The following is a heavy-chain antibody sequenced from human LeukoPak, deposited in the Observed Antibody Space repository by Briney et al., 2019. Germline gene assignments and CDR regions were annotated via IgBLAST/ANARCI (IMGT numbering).Heavy chain of an antibody. D-gene: IGHD3-9*01. CDR2: IYYSGST. CDR1: GGSISSGGYY. CDR3: ASTYYDILTGYSPFQH. V-gene: IGHV4-31*03. J-gene: IGHJ1*01. Sequence: SETLSLTCTVSGGSISSGGYYWSWIRQHPGKGLEWIGYIYYSGSTYYNPSLKSRVTISVDTSKNQFSLKLSSVTAADMAVYYCASTYYDILTGYSPFQHWGQGTLVTVSS.